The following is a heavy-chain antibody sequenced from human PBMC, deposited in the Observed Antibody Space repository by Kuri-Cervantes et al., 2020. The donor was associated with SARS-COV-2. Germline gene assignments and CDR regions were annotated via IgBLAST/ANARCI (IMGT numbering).Heavy chain of an antibody. CDR3: ATVYTMGVSLD. Sequence: GGSLRLSCAASTFTFNNYALIWVRQAPGKGLEWVSSISLPGGDTNYADSVKGRFTISRDNSKDTLYLQMHSLRAEDTAVYYCATVYTMGVSLDWGQGTLVTVSS. J-gene: IGHJ4*02. CDR2: ISLPGGDT. CDR1: TFTFNNYA. D-gene: IGHD3-16*01. V-gene: IGHV3-23*01.